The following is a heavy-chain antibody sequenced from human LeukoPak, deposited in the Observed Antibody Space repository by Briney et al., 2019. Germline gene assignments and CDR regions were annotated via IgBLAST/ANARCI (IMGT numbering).Heavy chain of an antibody. CDR2: ASAYTGNT. CDR1: GYTFNKYA. V-gene: IGHV1-18*01. Sequence: ASVKVSYKASGYTFNKYAITWVRQAPGQGLEWMGWASAYTGNTDYAQNFQGRVTMTTDTSTNTAYMELRSLRSDDTAVYYCARDPGYQSDALDLWGQGTMVSVSS. J-gene: IGHJ3*01. CDR3: ARDPGYQSDALDL. D-gene: IGHD2-2*01.